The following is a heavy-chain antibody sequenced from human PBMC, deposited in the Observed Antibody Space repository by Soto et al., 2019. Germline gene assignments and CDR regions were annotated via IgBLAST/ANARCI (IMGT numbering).Heavy chain of an antibody. J-gene: IGHJ4*02. CDR2: ISGSGGST. V-gene: IGHV3-23*01. Sequence: GGSLRLSCAASGFTFSSYAMSWVRQAPGKGLEWVSAISGSGGSTYYADSVKGRFTISRDNSKNTLYLQMNSLRAEDTAVYYCAKDGSPQWLAYYFDYWGQGTLVTSPQ. CDR3: AKDGSPQWLAYYFDY. CDR1: GFTFSSYA. D-gene: IGHD6-19*01.